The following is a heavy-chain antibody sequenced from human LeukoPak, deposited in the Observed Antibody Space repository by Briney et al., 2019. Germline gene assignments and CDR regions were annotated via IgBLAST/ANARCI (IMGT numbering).Heavy chain of an antibody. CDR1: GFTFSDYY. Sequence: GGSLRLSCAASGFTFSDYYMSRIRQAPGKGLEWVSYISSSGSTIYYADSVKGRFTISRDNAKNSLYLQMNSLRAEDTAVYYCASRDVGDSSKLYWGQGTLVTVSS. CDR3: ASRDVGDSSKLY. V-gene: IGHV3-11*01. D-gene: IGHD6-13*01. CDR2: ISSSGSTI. J-gene: IGHJ4*02.